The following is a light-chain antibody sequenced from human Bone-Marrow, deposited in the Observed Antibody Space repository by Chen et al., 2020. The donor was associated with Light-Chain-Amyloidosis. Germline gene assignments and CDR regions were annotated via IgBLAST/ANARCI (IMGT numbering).Light chain of an antibody. CDR3: QSADSSGTYEVI. V-gene: IGLV3-25*03. CDR1: GLPTNY. J-gene: IGLJ2*01. Sequence: SYELTQPTSVSVSLGLTARITCSGDGLPTNYAYWYQQKPGQAPVLVIHRDTERPSGISERFSRSSSVTTATLTISGVQAEDEADYHCQSADSSGTYEVIFGGGTKLTVL. CDR2: RDT.